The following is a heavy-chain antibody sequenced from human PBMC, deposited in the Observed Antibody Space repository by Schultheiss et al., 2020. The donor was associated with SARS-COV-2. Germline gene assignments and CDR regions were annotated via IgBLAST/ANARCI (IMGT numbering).Heavy chain of an antibody. D-gene: IGHD6-13*01. CDR3: ARDGGWSSSPRWFDP. CDR2: INPNSGGT. CDR1: GYTFTGYY. V-gene: IGHV1-2*02. Sequence: ASVKVSCKASGYTFTGYYMHWVRQAPGQGLEWMGWINPNSGGTNYAQKFQGRVTITADKSTSTAYMELSSLRSEDTAVYYCARDGGWSSSPRWFDPWGQGTLVTVSS. J-gene: IGHJ5*02.